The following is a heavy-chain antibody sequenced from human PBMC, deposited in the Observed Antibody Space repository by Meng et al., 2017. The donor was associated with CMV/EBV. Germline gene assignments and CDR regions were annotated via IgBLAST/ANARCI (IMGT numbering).Heavy chain of an antibody. CDR1: GGSISGGYF. D-gene: IGHD6-6*01. J-gene: IGHJ4*02. CDR2: MYYTGTT. V-gene: IGHV4-61*08. CDR3: ARGSGSSRPNFDY. Sequence: GSLRLSCTVSGGSISGGYFLNWIRQPPGQGLEWIGYMYYTGTTNYNPSLRGRVTISVDTSKSQFSLKLTSVTAADTAVYYSARGSGSSRPNFDYWGQGTLVTVSS.